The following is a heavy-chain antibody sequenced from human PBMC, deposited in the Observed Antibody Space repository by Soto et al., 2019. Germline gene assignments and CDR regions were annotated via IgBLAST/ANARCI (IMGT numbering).Heavy chain of an antibody. J-gene: IGHJ4*02. V-gene: IGHV1-18*01. CDR1: GYTFTSYG. CDR3: ARVTYYYDSSGYYGPDY. CDR2: ISAHNGNT. D-gene: IGHD3-22*01. Sequence: QVQLVQSGGEVKKPGASVKVSCKASGYTFTSYGISWVRQAPGQGLEWMGWISAHNGNTNYAQKLQGRATMTTDTSTSTAYMELRSLRSDDTAVYYCARVTYYYDSSGYYGPDYWGQGTLVTVSS.